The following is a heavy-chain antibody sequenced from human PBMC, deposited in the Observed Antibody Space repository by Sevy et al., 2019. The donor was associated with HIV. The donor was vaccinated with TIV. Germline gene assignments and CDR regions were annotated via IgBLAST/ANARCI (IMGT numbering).Heavy chain of an antibody. J-gene: IGHJ3*02. CDR1: GGTFSSYA. V-gene: IGHV1-69*13. CDR2: IIPIFGAA. D-gene: IGHD2-21*01. Sequence: ASVKVSCKASGGTFSSYAINWVRQAPGQGLEWMGRIIPIFGAADYAQKFQGRVTITADESTSTVYMQLSRLRSEDTAVYYCASAAYCDGGNCYSSDAFDMWGQGTMVTVSS. CDR3: ASAAYCDGGNCYSSDAFDM.